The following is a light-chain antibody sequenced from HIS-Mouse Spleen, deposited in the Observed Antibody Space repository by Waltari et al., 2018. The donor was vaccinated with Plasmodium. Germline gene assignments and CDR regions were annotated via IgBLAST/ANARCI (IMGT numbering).Light chain of an antibody. Sequence: SYELTQPPSVSVSPGHTASIPCSGDTLGAKYACWYQQKPGQSPVLVIYQNSKLPSGIPERFSGSNSGNTATLTISGTQAMDEADYYCQAWDSSTVVFGGGTKLTVL. J-gene: IGLJ2*01. V-gene: IGLV3-1*01. CDR1: TLGAKY. CDR3: QAWDSSTVV. CDR2: QNS.